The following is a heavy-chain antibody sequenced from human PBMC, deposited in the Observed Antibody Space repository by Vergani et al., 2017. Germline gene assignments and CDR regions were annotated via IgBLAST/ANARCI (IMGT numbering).Heavy chain of an antibody. CDR2: SNPTTGNP. V-gene: IGHV7-4-1*01. D-gene: IGHD6-19*01. CDR1: GYSFNNYA. CDR3: ARAKRGRLAVGATDS. J-gene: IGHJ4*02. Sequence: QEQLVQSGSELTKPGASVKVSCKVSGYSFNNYAIHWVRQAPGQGLEWMGWSNPTTGNPTYARAFTGRVVFSLDTAISTAYLQIGSLKAEDTAVYFCARAKRGRLAVGATDSWGQGTLLTVSS.